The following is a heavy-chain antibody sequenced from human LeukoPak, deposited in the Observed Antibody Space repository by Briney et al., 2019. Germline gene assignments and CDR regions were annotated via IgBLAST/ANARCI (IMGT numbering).Heavy chain of an antibody. D-gene: IGHD3-10*01. CDR2: ISAGGGTI. V-gene: IGHV3-48*03. Sequence: GGSLRLSCAASGFTISSYEMNWVRQAPGKGLEWVSYISAGGGTICYADSVKGRFTISRDNAKNSLYLQMNSLRAEDTAVYYCARYRYYGSGIFDSWGQGTLVTVSS. CDR1: GFTISSYE. CDR3: ARYRYYGSGIFDS. J-gene: IGHJ4*02.